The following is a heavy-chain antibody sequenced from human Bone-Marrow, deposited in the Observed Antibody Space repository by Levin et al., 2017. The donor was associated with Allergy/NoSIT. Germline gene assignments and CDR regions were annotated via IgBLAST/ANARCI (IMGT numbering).Heavy chain of an antibody. CDR3: AKDLVGILTGYYRY. CDR2: ISSSGGSA. Sequence: ETLSLTCAASGFTFSSYAMSWIRQAPGKGLQWVSSISSSGGSALYADSVRGRFTISRDNSKNTVFLQMDSLGVEDTAVYFCAKDLVGILTGYYRYWGQGTLITVSS. CDR1: GFTFSSYA. V-gene: IGHV3-23*01. D-gene: IGHD3-9*01. J-gene: IGHJ4*02.